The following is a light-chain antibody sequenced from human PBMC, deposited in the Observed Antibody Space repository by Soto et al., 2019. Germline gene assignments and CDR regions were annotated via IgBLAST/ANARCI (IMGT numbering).Light chain of an antibody. CDR3: QQYGSSPRT. V-gene: IGKV3-20*01. CDR2: GAS. Sequence: EIVLTQSPGTLSLSPGERATLSCRASQTVSTNYLAWYQQKPGQAPRLLIYGASSRDTGIPDRFSGSGSGTDFILTISRLEPEDFAVYYCQQYGSSPRTFGQGTKLEIK. CDR1: QTVSTNY. J-gene: IGKJ2*01.